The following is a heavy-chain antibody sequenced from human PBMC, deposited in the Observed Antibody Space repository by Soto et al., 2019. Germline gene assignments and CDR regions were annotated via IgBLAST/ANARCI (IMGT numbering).Heavy chain of an antibody. CDR1: GGSISSYY. V-gene: IGHV4-59*08. J-gene: IGHJ4*02. D-gene: IGHD3-10*01. CDR3: ARHNYGSGSTYFDY. CDR2: IYYRGST. Sequence: SETLSLTCTVSGGSISSYYWSWIRQPPGKEQERIGYIYYRGSTNYNPSLKIRVTISVDTSKNQFSLKLISMTAADTVVYYCARHNYGSGSTYFDYWGQGTLVTVSS.